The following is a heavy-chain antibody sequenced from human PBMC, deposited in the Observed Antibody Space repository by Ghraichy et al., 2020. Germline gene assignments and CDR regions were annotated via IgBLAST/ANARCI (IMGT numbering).Heavy chain of an antibody. CDR3: AREGVWNSDAFDI. J-gene: IGHJ3*02. V-gene: IGHV3-74*01. Sequence: GALRLSCAASGFTFSSYWMHWVRQAPGKGLVWVSRINSDGSSTSYADSVKGRFTISRDNAKNTLYLQMNSLRAEDTAVYYCAREGVWNSDAFDIWGQGTMVTVSS. CDR2: INSDGSST. D-gene: IGHD1-7*01. CDR1: GFTFSSYW.